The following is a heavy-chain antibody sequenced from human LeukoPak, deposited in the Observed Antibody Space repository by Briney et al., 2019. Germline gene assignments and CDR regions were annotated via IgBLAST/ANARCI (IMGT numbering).Heavy chain of an antibody. CDR3: ARDHYDSSPGGEISY. D-gene: IGHD3-22*01. CDR1: GFTFSSYS. CDR2: ISSSSSTI. V-gene: IGHV3-48*01. Sequence: GGSLRLSCAASGFTFSSYSMNWVRQAPGKGLEWVSYISSSSSTIYYADSVKGRFTISRDNAKNSLYLQMNSLRAEDTAVYYCARDHYDSSPGGEISYWGQGTLVTVSS. J-gene: IGHJ4*02.